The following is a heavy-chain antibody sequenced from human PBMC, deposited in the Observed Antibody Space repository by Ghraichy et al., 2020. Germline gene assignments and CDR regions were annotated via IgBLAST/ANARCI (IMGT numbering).Heavy chain of an antibody. CDR3: ARYSSDWRIAVY. CDR2: INHSGST. CDR1: GGSFSGYY. V-gene: IGHV4-34*01. Sequence: SETLSLTCAVYGGSFSGYYWSWIRQPPEKGLEWIGEINHSGSTNYNPSLKSRVTLSVDTSKNQFSLKLSSMTAADTAVYYCARYSSDWRIAVYWGQGTLVTVSS. J-gene: IGHJ4*02. D-gene: IGHD6-19*01.